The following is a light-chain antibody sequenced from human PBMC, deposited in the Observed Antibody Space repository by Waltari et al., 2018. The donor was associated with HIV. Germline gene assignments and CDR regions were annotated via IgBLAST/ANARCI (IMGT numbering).Light chain of an antibody. J-gene: IGKJ2*01. V-gene: IGKV4-1*01. CDR2: WAS. Sequence: DIVMTQPPDSLAVSLGERATINRKSSQSVLYSSNNKNYLAWYQQKPGQPPKLLIYWASTRESGVPDRFSGSGSGADFTLTISSLQAEDVAVYYCQQYYSAPPTFGQGTKLEIK. CDR1: QSVLYSSNNKNY. CDR3: QQYYSAPPT.